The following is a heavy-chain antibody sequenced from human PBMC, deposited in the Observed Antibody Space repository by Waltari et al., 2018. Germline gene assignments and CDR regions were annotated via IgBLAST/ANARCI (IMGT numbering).Heavy chain of an antibody. Sequence: QVHLQESAPGLVKPSATLSPTCTFSGASISSDYWTWIRQPPGKGLEWIGYSYYSGSTNYNPSLKSRVTISVDTSKNQFSLKLSSVTAADTAVYYCTREFVGAYAAFDIWGQGTMVTVSS. CDR3: TREFVGAYAAFDI. D-gene: IGHD1-26*01. V-gene: IGHV4-59*01. CDR2: SYYSGST. CDR1: GASISSDY. J-gene: IGHJ3*02.